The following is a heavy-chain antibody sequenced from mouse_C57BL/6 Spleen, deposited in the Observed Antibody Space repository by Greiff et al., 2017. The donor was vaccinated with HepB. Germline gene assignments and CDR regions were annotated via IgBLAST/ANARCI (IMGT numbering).Heavy chain of an antibody. D-gene: IGHD4-1*01. CDR1: GYTFTSYW. CDR3: ARVLGRGFDV. V-gene: IGHV1-50*01. Sequence: QVQLQQPGAELVKPGASVKLSCKASGYTFTSYWMQWVKQRPGQGLEWIGGIDPSDSYTNYNQKFKGKATLTVDTSSSTAYMQLSSLASEDSAVYYGARVLGRGFDVWGTGTTVTVSS. CDR2: IDPSDSYT. J-gene: IGHJ1*03.